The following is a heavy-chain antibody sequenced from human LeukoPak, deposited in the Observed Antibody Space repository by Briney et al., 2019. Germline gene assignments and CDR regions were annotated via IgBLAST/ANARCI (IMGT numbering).Heavy chain of an antibody. Sequence: ASVTVSCKASGYTFTSYYMHWVRQAPGQGLERMGLINPSGGSTSYAQKFQGRVTMTRDTSTSTAYMELRSLRSDDTAVYYCARDSRAFTMVRGIKNYYYGMDVWGQGTTVTVSS. V-gene: IGHV1-46*01. D-gene: IGHD3-10*01. CDR3: ARDSRAFTMVRGIKNYYYGMDV. J-gene: IGHJ6*02. CDR2: INPSGGST. CDR1: GYTFTSYY.